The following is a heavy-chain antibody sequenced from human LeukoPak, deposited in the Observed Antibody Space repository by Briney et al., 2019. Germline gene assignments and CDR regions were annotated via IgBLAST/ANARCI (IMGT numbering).Heavy chain of an antibody. CDR3: ARVYSSSSPLLGY. CDR1: GGSISSSSYY. D-gene: IGHD6-6*01. Sequence: SETLSLTCTVSGGSISSSSYYWGWIRQPPGKGLEWIGSIYYSGSTYYNPSLKSRVTISVDTSKNQFSLKLSSVAAADTAVYYCARVYSSSSPLLGYWGQGTLVTVSS. CDR2: IYYSGST. J-gene: IGHJ4*02. V-gene: IGHV4-39*01.